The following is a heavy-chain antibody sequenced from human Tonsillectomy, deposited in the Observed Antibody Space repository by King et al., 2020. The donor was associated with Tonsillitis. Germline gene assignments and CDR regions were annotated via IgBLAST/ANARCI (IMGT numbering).Heavy chain of an antibody. V-gene: IGHV1-18*01. Sequence: HVQLVESGAEVKKPGASVKVSCNASGYTYTTFGISWVRQAPGQGLEWMGWISTYNGDTRYTQNLQGRVTMTTDTSTSTAYMELRSLRSDDTAVYYCARDYGDFYFDFWGQGALVTVSS. J-gene: IGHJ4*02. CDR1: GYTYTTFG. D-gene: IGHD4-17*01. CDR2: ISTYNGDT. CDR3: ARDYGDFYFDF.